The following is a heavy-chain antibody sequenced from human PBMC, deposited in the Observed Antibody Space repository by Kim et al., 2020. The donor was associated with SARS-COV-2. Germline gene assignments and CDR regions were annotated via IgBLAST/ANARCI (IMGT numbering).Heavy chain of an antibody. V-gene: IGHV7-4-1*02. D-gene: IGHD4-4*01. CDR3: ARDSNSLMYYFDY. J-gene: IGHJ4*02. Sequence: YAQGFTGRFVFSLDTSVSTAYLQISSLKAEDTAVYYCARDSNSLMYYFDYWGQGTLVTVSS.